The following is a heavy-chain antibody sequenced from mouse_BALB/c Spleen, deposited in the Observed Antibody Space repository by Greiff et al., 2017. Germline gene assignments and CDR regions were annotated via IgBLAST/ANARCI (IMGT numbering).Heavy chain of an antibody. D-gene: IGHD1-1*02. CDR2: IWSGGST. CDR1: GFSLTSYG. CDR3: ARGDYDAMDD. V-gene: IGHV2-2*02. Sequence: QVQLQQSGPGLVQPSQSLSITCTVSGFSLTSYGVHWVRQSPGKGLEWLGVIWSGGSTDYNAAFISRLSISKDNSKSQVFFKMNSLQANDTAIYYCARGDYDAMDDWGQGTSVTVSS. J-gene: IGHJ4*01.